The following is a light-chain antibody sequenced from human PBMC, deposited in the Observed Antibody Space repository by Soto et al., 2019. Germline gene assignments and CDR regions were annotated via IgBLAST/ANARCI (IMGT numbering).Light chain of an antibody. CDR2: EVS. J-gene: IGLJ2*01. CDR1: TSDFVNYNY. V-gene: IGLV2-14*01. CDR3: SSYTVSTDVV. Sequence: QSALTQPASLSGSPGQSVTISCSGTTSDFVNYNYVSWYQHHPGKAPQLILYEVSNRPSGVSSRFSGSKSCNTTSLTISGLQDEDEAYYYRSSYTVSTDVVFGGGTKVTVL.